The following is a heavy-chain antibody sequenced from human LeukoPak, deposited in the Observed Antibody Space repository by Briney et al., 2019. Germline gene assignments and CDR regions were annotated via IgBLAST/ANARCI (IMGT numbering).Heavy chain of an antibody. CDR2: INPSGGST. Sequence: RASVKVSCKASGYTFTSYYMHWVRQAPGQGLEWMGIINPSGGSTSYAQKFQGRVTMTRDTSTSAVYMELSSLKSEDTAVYYCARDGFVATFDYWGQGTLVTVSS. CDR1: GYTFTSYY. V-gene: IGHV1-46*01. J-gene: IGHJ4*02. D-gene: IGHD5-12*01. CDR3: ARDGFVATFDY.